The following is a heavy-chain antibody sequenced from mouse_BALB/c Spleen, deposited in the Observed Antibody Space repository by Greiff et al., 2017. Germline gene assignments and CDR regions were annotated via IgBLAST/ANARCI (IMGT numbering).Heavy chain of an antibody. J-gene: IGHJ4*01. Sequence: VQGVESGPELVKPGASVKISCTASGYAFSSSWMNWVKQRPGQGLEWIGRIYPGDGDTNYNGKFKGKATLTADKSSSTAYMQLSSLTSVDSAVYFCARASYRHYYAMDYWGQGTSVTVSA. CDR3: ARASYRHYYAMDY. V-gene: IGHV1-82*01. D-gene: IGHD2-14*01. CDR2: IYPGDGDT. CDR1: GYAFSSSW.